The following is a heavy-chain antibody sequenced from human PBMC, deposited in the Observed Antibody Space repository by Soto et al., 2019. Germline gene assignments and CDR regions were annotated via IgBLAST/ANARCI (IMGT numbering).Heavy chain of an antibody. Sequence: EVQLVESGGGLVQPGGSLRLSCAASGFTFSSYDMQWVRQATGKGLEWVSAIGTAGDTYYPGSVKGRFTISRENAKNSLYLQMNSLRAGDTAVYYCARAYSSSDYYYYMDVWGKGTTVTVSS. CDR1: GFTFSSYD. J-gene: IGHJ6*03. D-gene: IGHD6-6*01. CDR3: ARAYSSSDYYYYMDV. CDR2: IGTAGDT. V-gene: IGHV3-13*01.